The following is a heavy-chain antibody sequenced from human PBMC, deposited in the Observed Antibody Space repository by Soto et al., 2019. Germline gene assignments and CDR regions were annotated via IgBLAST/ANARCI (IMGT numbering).Heavy chain of an antibody. D-gene: IGHD2-21*02. CDR2: ITRSGGI. CDR1: CGSFSGYY. V-gene: IGHV4-34*01. J-gene: IGHJ2*01. CDR3: ARLFAGATGDWYFDL. Sequence: SETLSLTCAVYCGSFSGYYWSWVRQPPGKGLEWIGEITRSGGINYNPSLESRVTMSLDTSKNHFSLRLNSVSDADTSIYYCARLFAGATGDWYFDLWGRGTLVTVSS.